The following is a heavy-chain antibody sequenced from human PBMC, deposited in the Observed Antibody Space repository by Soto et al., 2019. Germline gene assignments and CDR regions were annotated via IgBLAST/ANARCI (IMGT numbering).Heavy chain of an antibody. V-gene: IGHV3-49*03. Sequence: GGSLRLSCTASGFTFGDYAMSWFRQAPGKGLEWVGFIRSKAYGGTTEYAASVKGRFTISRDDSKSIAYLQMNSLKTEDTAVVYFIRVGLLGLGENVFDIGGKGTVVPVSS. J-gene: IGHJ3*02. D-gene: IGHD3-10*01. CDR2: IRSKAYGGTT. CDR1: GFTFGDYA. CDR3: IRVGLLGLGENVFDI.